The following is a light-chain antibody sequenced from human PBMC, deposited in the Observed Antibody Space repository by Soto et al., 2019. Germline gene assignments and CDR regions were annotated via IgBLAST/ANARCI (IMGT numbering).Light chain of an antibody. J-gene: IGLJ1*01. CDR3: SSFTSSITYV. V-gene: IGLV2-14*01. CDR2: EVS. CDR1: SSDVGGFNY. Sequence: QSALTQPASVSGSPGQSITISCTGTSSDVGGFNYVSWYQQQPGRAPKLILYEVSNRPSGVAHRFTGSKSGNTASLTISGLQAEDEADYYCSSFTSSITYVFGTGTNVTVL.